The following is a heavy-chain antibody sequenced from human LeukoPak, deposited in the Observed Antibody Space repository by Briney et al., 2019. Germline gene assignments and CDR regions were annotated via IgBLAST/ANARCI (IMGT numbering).Heavy chain of an antibody. V-gene: IGHV3-30*03. J-gene: IGHJ4*02. D-gene: IGHD3-22*01. CDR2: ISYDGSNK. CDR3: ARGGITMIVSHY. CDR1: GFTFSSYG. Sequence: GRSLRLSCAASGFTFSSYGMHWVRQAPGKGLEWVAVISYDGSNKYYADSVKGRFTISRDNSKNTLYLQMNSLRAEDTAVYYCARGGITMIVSHYWGQGTLVTVSS.